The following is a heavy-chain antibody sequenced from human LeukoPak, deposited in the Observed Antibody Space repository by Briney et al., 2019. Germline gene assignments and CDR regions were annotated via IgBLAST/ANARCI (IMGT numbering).Heavy chain of an antibody. CDR3: ARDDYGSGKDY. Sequence: PSQTLSLTCTVSGGSISSGGYYWSWIRQPPGKGLEWIGYIYHSGSTYYNPSLKSRVTISVDRSKNQFSLKLSSVTAADTAVYYCARDDYGSGKDYWGQGTLVTVFS. V-gene: IGHV4-30-2*01. D-gene: IGHD3-10*01. CDR2: IYHSGST. CDR1: GGSISSGGYY. J-gene: IGHJ4*02.